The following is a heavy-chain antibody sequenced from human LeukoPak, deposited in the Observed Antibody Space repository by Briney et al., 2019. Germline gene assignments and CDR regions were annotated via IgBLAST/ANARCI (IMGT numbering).Heavy chain of an antibody. Sequence: PGGSLRLSCAASGFTFSDYYMSWIRQAPGKGLEWVSYISSSGSTIYYADSVKGRFTISRDNAKNSLYLQMNSLRAEDTAVYYCARVGPYYYGSGSYYNGADAFDIWGQGTMVTVSS. CDR1: GFTFSDYY. J-gene: IGHJ3*02. V-gene: IGHV3-11*01. D-gene: IGHD3-10*01. CDR3: ARVGPYYYGSGSYYNGADAFDI. CDR2: ISSSGSTI.